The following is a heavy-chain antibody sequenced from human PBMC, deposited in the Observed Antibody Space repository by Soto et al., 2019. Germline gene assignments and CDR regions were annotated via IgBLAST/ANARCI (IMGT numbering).Heavy chain of an antibody. D-gene: IGHD3-3*01. J-gene: IGHJ4*02. V-gene: IGHV2-5*02. CDR3: AHRVLRTVFGLVTTTAIYFDF. CDR2: IYWDDDK. Sequence: QITLNESGPTVVRPTETLTLTCSFSGFSLTTSGVGVGWVRQSPGKAPEWLALIYWDDDKRYSESLKSSLTITKDSSKNQVVLTVANLDPTDTATYYCAHRVLRTVFGLVTTTAIYFDFWGQGTPVAVSS. CDR1: GFSLTTSGVG.